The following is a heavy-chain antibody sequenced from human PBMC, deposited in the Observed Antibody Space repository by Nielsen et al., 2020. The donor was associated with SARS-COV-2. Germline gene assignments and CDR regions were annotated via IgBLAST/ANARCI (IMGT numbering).Heavy chain of an antibody. CDR3: ASLGPRGTENDY. CDR2: ISAYNGNT. J-gene: IGHJ4*02. V-gene: IGHV1-18*04. Sequence: ASVKVSCKASGYTFTSYGISWVRQAPGQGLEWMGWISAYNGNTNYAQKLQGRVTMTTDTSTSTAYMELRSLRSEDTAAYYCASLGPRGTENDYWGQGTLITVSS. D-gene: IGHD1-26*01. CDR1: GYTFTSYG.